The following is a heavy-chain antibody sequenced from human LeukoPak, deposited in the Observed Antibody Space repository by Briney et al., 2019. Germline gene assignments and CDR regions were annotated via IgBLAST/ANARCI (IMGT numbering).Heavy chain of an antibody. CDR2: IYYSGNT. V-gene: IGHV4-59*01. Sequence: SETLSLTCTVSGGSISSYYWSWIRQPPGKGLEWIGYIYYSGNTNYNPSLKSRVTISVDTSKNQFSLKLSSVTAADTAVYYCARDLGGPIYGFVYWGQGTLVTDSS. J-gene: IGHJ4*02. CDR3: ARDLGGPIYGFVY. D-gene: IGHD4-17*01. CDR1: GGSISSYY.